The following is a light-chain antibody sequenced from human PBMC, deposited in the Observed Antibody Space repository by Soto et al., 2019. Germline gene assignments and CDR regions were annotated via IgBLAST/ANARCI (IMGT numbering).Light chain of an antibody. CDR3: QQDDNLPLT. J-gene: IGKJ4*01. Sequence: DLQMTQSPSSLSASVGDRVTITCQASQDISNYLNWYQQKPGKAPKLLIYDASNLETGVPSRFSGSGSGTDFTFTISSLQPEDIATYYCQQDDNLPLTFGGGTKVEIK. CDR2: DAS. V-gene: IGKV1-33*01. CDR1: QDISNY.